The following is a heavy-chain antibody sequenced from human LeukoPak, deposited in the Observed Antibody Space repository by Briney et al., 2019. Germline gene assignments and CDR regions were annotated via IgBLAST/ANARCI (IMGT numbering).Heavy chain of an antibody. V-gene: IGHV3-30*02. D-gene: IGHD6-13*01. Sequence: GGSLRLSCAASGFTFSSYAMHWVRQAPGTGLEWVAFIHYDGSNNYYADSVKGRFTISRDNSKNTLYLQMNTLRADDTAVYYCAKDHGSSDWYYFDYWGQGTLVTVSS. CDR1: GFTFSSYA. CDR2: IHYDGSNN. J-gene: IGHJ4*02. CDR3: AKDHGSSDWYYFDY.